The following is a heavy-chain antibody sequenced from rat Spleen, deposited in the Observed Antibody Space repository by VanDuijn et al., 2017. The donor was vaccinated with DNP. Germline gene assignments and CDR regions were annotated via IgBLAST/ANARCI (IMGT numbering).Heavy chain of an antibody. J-gene: IGHJ1*01. Sequence: EVQLVESGGGLVQPGRSLKLSCAASGFTFSGYYMAWVRQAPKKGLEWVAAISPSGSRTYYPDSVKGRFTLSRDDAKSSLYLQMNSLKSEDTATYYCARGSTTIYWYFDFWGPGTMVTVSS. V-gene: IGHV5-7*01. D-gene: IGHD1-12*01. CDR2: ISPSGSRT. CDR3: ARGSTTIYWYFDF. CDR1: GFTFSGYY.